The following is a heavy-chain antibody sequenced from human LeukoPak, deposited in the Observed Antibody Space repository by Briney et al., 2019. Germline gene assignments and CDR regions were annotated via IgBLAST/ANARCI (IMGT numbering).Heavy chain of an antibody. D-gene: IGHD1-1*01. V-gene: IGHV3-30-3*01. CDR1: GFTFSSYA. CDR3: ARGVNWWYFDL. J-gene: IGHJ2*01. Sequence: GGSLRLSCAASGFTFSSYAMHWVRQAPGKGLEWVAVISYDGSNKYYADSVKGRFTISRDSSKNTLYLQMNSLRAEDTAVYYCARGVNWWYFDLWGRGTLVTVSS. CDR2: ISYDGSNK.